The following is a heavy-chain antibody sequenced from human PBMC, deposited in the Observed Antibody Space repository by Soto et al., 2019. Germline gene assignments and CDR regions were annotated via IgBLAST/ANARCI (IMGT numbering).Heavy chain of an antibody. CDR1: GFTFSSYA. CDR3: SKLRGSGSYYFDY. D-gene: IGHD3-10*01. V-gene: IGHV3-23*01. Sequence: EVQLLESGGGLVQPGGSLRLSCAASGFTFSSYAMSWVRQAPGKGLEWVSAISGSGGSTYYADSVKGRFTISRDNSKKTLYLQMNSRRAEDTAVYYCSKLRGSGSYYFDYWGQGTLVTVSS. CDR2: ISGSGGST. J-gene: IGHJ4*02.